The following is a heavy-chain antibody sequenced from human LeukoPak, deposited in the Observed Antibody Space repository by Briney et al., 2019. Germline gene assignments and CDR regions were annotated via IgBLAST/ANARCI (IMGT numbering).Heavy chain of an antibody. D-gene: IGHD3-3*01. Sequence: ASVKVSCKASGYTFTGYYMHWVRQAPGQGLEWMGWINPNSGGTKYAQKFQGRVTMTRDTSISTAYMELTRLKSDDTAVYYCASYFWSGYADYWGQGTLVTVSS. J-gene: IGHJ4*02. CDR2: INPNSGGT. V-gene: IGHV1-2*02. CDR1: GYTFTGYY. CDR3: ASYFWSGYADY.